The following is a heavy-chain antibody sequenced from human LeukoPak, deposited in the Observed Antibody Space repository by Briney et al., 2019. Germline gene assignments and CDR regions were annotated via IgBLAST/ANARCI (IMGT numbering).Heavy chain of an antibody. V-gene: IGHV4-34*01. CDR3: ARRSVSCGGDCYPQSSYFDY. J-gene: IGHJ4*02. D-gene: IGHD2-21*01. CDR2: INHSGST. Sequence: SETLSLTCAVYGGSFSGYYWSWIRQPPGKGLEWIGEINHSGSTNYNPSLKSRVTISVDTSKNQFSLKLSSVTAADTAVYYCARRSVSCGGDCYPQSSYFDYWGQGTLVTVSS. CDR1: GGSFSGYY.